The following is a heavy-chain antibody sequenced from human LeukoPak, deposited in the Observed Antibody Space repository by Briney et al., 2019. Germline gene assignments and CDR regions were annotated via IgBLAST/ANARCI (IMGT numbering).Heavy chain of an antibody. V-gene: IGHV3-23*01. J-gene: IGHJ4*02. CDR2: ITGSGGAT. D-gene: IGHD3-22*01. Sequence: GGSLRLSCAASGFTFRSYAMSWVRQAPGKGLEWVSGITGSGGATYYADSVKGRFSISRDNSKNTLYLQVDTLRAEDTAVYYCARGTYYYDSSGYPQYYFDYWGQGTLVTVSS. CDR1: GFTFRSYA. CDR3: ARGTYYYDSSGYPQYYFDY.